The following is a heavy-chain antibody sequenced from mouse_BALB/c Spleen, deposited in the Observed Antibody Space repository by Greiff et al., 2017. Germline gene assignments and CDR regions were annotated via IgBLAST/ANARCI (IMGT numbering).Heavy chain of an antibody. Sequence: QVQLQQPGAELVKPGASVKLSCKASGYTFTSYWMHWVKQRPGQGLEWIGEINPSNGRTNYNEKFKSKATLTVDKSSSTAYMQLSSLTSEDSAVYYCARSEGAMDYGGQGTSVTVSS. CDR1: GYTFTSYW. CDR3: ARSEGAMDY. V-gene: IGHV1S81*02. CDR2: INPSNGRT. J-gene: IGHJ4*01.